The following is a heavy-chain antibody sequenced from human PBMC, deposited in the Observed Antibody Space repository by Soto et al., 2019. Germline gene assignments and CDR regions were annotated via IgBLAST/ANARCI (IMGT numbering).Heavy chain of an antibody. CDR3: ASAAIKDYYYGMDV. CDR1: GGSISSGGYY. CDR2: IYYSGST. V-gene: IGHV4-31*03. J-gene: IGHJ6*02. Sequence: SETLSLTCTVSGGSISSGGYYWSWIRQHPGKGLEWIGYIYYSGSTYYNPSLKSRVTISVDTSKNQFSLKLSSVTAADTAVYYCASAAIKDYYYGMDVWCQGTTVTVSS. D-gene: IGHD2-2*01.